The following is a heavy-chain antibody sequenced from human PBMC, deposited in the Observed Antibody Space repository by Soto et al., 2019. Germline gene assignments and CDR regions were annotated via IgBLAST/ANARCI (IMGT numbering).Heavy chain of an antibody. CDR3: ATRLYSSSWYGFPGIDV. V-gene: IGHV3-66*01. J-gene: IGHJ6*02. D-gene: IGHD6-13*01. CDR2: IYSGGST. CDR1: GFTVSSNY. Sequence: EVQLVESGGGLVQPGGSLRLSCAASGFTVSSNYMSWVRQAPGKGLEWVSVIYSGGSTYYADSVKGRFTISRDNSKNTLYLQMNSLRAEDTAVYYCATRLYSSSWYGFPGIDVWGQGTTVTVSS.